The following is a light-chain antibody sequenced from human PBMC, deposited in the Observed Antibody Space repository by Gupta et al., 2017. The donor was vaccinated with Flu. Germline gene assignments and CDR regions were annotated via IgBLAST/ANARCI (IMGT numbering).Light chain of an antibody. J-gene: IGLJ3*02. CDR3: VLYMGSGIWV. CDR1: SGPVSSTYY. CDR2: NTN. Sequence: QTVLTQEPSFSVSPGGTVTLPCGLTSGPVSSTYYPSWYQQTPGQAPRTLIYNTNTRSPGVPDRFSGSILGNKAALTITGAQADDESYYYCVLYMGSGIWVFGGGTKLTV. V-gene: IGLV8-61*01.